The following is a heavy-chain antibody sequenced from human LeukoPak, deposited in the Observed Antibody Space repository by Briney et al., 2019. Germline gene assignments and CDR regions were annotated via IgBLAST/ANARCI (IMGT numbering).Heavy chain of an antibody. Sequence: SETLSLTCTVSGGSISSYYWSWIRQPPGKGLEWIGYIYTSGSTNYNPSLKSRVTMSVDTSKNQFSLKLSSVTAADTAVYYCARETVRGVIILPSYYFDYWGQGTLVTVFS. CDR1: GGSISSYY. CDR3: ARETVRGVIILPSYYFDY. D-gene: IGHD3-10*01. J-gene: IGHJ4*02. CDR2: IYTSGST. V-gene: IGHV4-4*09.